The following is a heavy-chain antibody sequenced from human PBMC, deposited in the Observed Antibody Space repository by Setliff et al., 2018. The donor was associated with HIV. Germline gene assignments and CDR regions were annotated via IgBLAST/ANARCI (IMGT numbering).Heavy chain of an antibody. CDR2: INPSDGST. D-gene: IGHD3-3*01. J-gene: IGHJ5*02. CDR3: ARDKTPIFGVVIATNWFDP. V-gene: IGHV1-46*01. Sequence: ASVKVSCKASGYTFTSYYMHWVRQAPGQGLEWMGMINPSDGSTRYAQKLQGRVTMTRDTSTTTVYMELRSLRSEDTAVYYCARDKTPIFGVVIATNWFDPWGQGTLGTVSS. CDR1: GYTFTSYY.